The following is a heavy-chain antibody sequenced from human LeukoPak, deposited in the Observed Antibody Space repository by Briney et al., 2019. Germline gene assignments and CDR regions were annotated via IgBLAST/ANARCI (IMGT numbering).Heavy chain of an antibody. D-gene: IGHD6-13*01. CDR3: AKTPKAAAPPDSYYSDY. V-gene: IGHV3-30*18. J-gene: IGHJ4*02. Sequence: GKSLRLSCAVSRFTLSSYGMHWVGQAPGKGLEWVTVISYDGSSKYYADSVKGRFTISRDNSKNTLYLQMNSLRAEDTAVYYCAKTPKAAAPPDSYYSDYWGQGTLVTVSS. CDR2: ISYDGSSK. CDR1: RFTLSSYG.